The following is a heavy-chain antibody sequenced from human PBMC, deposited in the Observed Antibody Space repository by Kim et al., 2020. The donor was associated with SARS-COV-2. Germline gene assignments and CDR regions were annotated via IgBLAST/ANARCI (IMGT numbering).Heavy chain of an antibody. Sequence: SETLSLTCTVSGGSISSTSYYWTWIRQPPGKGLEWIVTVVYSGTTYQNPSLKSRVTISVDTSTNQFSLEVTSLTAADSAVYYCARGSYPYYLDSWVQGTRVTVSS. V-gene: IGHV4-39*01. D-gene: IGHD2-15*01. CDR3: ARGSYPYYLDS. J-gene: IGHJ4*02. CDR2: VVYSGTT. CDR1: GGSISSTSYY.